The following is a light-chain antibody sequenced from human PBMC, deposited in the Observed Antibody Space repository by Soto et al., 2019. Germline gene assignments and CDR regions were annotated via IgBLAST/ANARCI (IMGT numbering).Light chain of an antibody. Sequence: DIRMTQSPSSLSASVGDTVTITSRASQGISNYLAGSQQKPGQVPNLLIYAPSTLQTGVPSRFSGSGSGTDFTPTISSLRPEDVATYYWKKYTNAPRTFRQGTKVEI. J-gene: IGKJ1*01. CDR1: QGISNY. CDR3: KKYTNAPRT. CDR2: APS. V-gene: IGKV1-27*01.